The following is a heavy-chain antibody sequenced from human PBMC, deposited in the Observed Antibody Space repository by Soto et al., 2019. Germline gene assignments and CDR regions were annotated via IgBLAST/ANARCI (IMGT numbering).Heavy chain of an antibody. Sequence: EVQLVESGGGLVKPGGSLRLSCAASGFTFSNAWMNWVRQAPGKGLEWVGRIKSKTDGGTTDYAAPVKGRFTISRDDSKNTLYLQMNSLKTEYTAVYYCTTEEPPYYYDSSGSVPGAFDIWGQGTMVTVSS. V-gene: IGHV3-15*07. CDR2: IKSKTDGGTT. D-gene: IGHD3-22*01. CDR1: GFTFSNAW. J-gene: IGHJ3*02. CDR3: TTEEPPYYYDSSGSVPGAFDI.